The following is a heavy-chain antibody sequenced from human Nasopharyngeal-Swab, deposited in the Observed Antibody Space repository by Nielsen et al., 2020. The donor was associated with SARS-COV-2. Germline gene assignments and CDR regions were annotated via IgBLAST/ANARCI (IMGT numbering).Heavy chain of an antibody. D-gene: IGHD2-15*01. CDR1: GFPFSCYV. CDR2: ISSSGSTI. V-gene: IGHV3-48*03. Sequence: GGSLKISFAASGFPFSCYVMNWVRQAPGKGLEWVSYISSSGSTIYYADSVKGRFTISRDNAKNSLYLQMNSLRAEDAAVYYCAREARGVVAYYYYYGMDVWGQGTTVTVSS. J-gene: IGHJ6*02. CDR3: AREARGVVAYYYYYGMDV.